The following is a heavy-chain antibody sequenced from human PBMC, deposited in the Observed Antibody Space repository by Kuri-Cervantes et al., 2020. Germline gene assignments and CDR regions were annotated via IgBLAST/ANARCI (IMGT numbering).Heavy chain of an antibody. CDR2: IKQDGSER. D-gene: IGHD6-13*01. CDR1: GFTFSRYW. V-gene: IGHV3-7*05. Sequence: GESLKISCAASGFTFSRYWMSWVRQAPGKGLEWVANIKQDGSERYYVDSVKGRFTISRDNSKDTLYLQKNSLRADDTAVYYCARERGSRAAAYSGNWFDPWGQGTLVTVSS. CDR3: ARERGSRAAAYSGNWFDP. J-gene: IGHJ5*02.